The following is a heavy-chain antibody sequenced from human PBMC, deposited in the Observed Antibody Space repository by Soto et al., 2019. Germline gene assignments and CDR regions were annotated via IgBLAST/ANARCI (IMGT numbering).Heavy chain of an antibody. D-gene: IGHD2-15*01. CDR1: GFNFYYYG. J-gene: IGHJ3*02. V-gene: IGHV3-9*01. CDR2: ISWNSGSI. Sequence: SLRLSCAASGFNFYYYGIHWVRQAPGKGLEWVSGISWNSGSIGYADSVKGRFTISRDNAKNSLYLQMNSLRAEDTALYYCAKDTSPIVVVVAATHHAFDIWGQGTMVTVSS. CDR3: AKDTSPIVVVVAATHHAFDI.